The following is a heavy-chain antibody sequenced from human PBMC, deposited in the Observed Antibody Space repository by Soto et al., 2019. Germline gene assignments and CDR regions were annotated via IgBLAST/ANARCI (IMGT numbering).Heavy chain of an antibody. Sequence: QAQLVKSGAEVKKPGASVKVSCEASGYTFTSYYMNWVRQAPGQGLEWMGWINPNSGDTKYAQKFRGRVTMTRDTSITTAYMEVKMLTSDDTAVYYCARQLAYCGGDCFTEPVDYWGQGTLFTVSS. CDR1: GYTFTSYY. V-gene: IGHV1-2*02. D-gene: IGHD2-21*02. CDR3: ARQLAYCGGDCFTEPVDY. J-gene: IGHJ4*02. CDR2: INPNSGDT.